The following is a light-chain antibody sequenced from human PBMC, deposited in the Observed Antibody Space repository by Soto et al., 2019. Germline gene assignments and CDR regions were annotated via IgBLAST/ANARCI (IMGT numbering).Light chain of an antibody. J-gene: IGKJ1*01. CDR2: HAS. CDR1: QSISSW. V-gene: IGKV1-5*01. Sequence: DIQMTQSPSTRSASVGDRVTIACRASQSISSWLAWYQRKPGKAPKVLIYHASNLQSGVPSRFTGGGSGTEFNLPLSSLQPDDFASYYCQQYNSYSFGPGTKVDIK. CDR3: QQYNSYS.